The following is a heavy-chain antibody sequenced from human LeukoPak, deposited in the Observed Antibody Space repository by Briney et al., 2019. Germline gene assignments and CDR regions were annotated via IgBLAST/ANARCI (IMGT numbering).Heavy chain of an antibody. D-gene: IGHD3-10*01. CDR3: ARFFRHYGDHFDY. CDR2: IYYSGST. Sequence: NPSETLSLTCTVSGGSISRGGYYWSWIRQHPWKGLEWIGYIYYSGSTYYNPSLKSRVTISVDTSKNQFSLKLSSVTAADTAVYYCARFFRHYGDHFDYWGQGTLVTVSS. J-gene: IGHJ4*02. CDR1: GGSISRGGYY. V-gene: IGHV4-31*03.